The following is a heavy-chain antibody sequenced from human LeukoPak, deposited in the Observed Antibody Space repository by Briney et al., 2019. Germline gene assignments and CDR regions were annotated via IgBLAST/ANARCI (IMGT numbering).Heavy chain of an antibody. V-gene: IGHV1-46*01. J-gene: IGHJ5*02. CDR1: GYTFTNYY. CDR2: INPSGGST. Sequence: ASVKVSCKASGYTFTNYYIHWVRQAPGQGLECMGIINPSGGSTSYAQRFQGRVTMTRDMSTSTVYMELSSLRSEDTAVYYCARGGVGATTYVWFDPWGQGTLVTVSS. CDR3: ARGGVGATTYVWFDP. D-gene: IGHD1-26*01.